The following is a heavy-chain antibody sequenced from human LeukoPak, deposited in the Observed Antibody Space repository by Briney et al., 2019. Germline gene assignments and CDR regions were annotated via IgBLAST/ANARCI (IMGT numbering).Heavy chain of an antibody. V-gene: IGHV3-23*01. D-gene: IGHD3-22*01. CDR1: GFSFSSYA. J-gene: IGHJ4*02. CDR3: AKLSGYVDY. Sequence: GGSLRLSCAASGFSFSSYAMSWVRAAPGKGLEWVSEISGSGGSTYYADTVKGRFTISRDNSKTTLYLQMSSLRAEDTAVYYCAKLSGYVDYWGQGALVTVSS. CDR2: ISGSGGST.